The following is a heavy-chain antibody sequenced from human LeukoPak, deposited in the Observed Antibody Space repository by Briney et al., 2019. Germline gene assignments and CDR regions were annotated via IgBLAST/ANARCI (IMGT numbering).Heavy chain of an antibody. CDR3: ARVGYDFWSGYLNWFDP. D-gene: IGHD3-3*01. CDR1: GGSISSYY. Sequence: SETLSLTCTVSGGSISSYYWSWIRQPPGKGLEWIGYIYTSGSTNYNPSLKSRVTMSVDTSKNQFSLKLSSVTAADTAVYYCARVGYDFWSGYLNWFDPWGQGTLVTVSS. V-gene: IGHV4-4*08. J-gene: IGHJ5*02. CDR2: IYTSGST.